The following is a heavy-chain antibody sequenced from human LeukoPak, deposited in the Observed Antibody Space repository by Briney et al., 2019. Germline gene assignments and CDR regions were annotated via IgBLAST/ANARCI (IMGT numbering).Heavy chain of an antibody. CDR3: APKNGPVEMATVGAFDI. CDR2: IFHSGST. J-gene: IGHJ3*02. V-gene: IGHV4-4*02. Sequence: SETLSLTCAVSGGSISGQDWWTWVRQPPGKGLEWIGQIFHSGSTNYNPSLTSRVTISVDKSKSQFSLKMTSVTAADTAVYYCAPKNGPVEMATVGAFDIWGQGTMVTVSS. D-gene: IGHD5-24*01. CDR1: GGSISGQDW.